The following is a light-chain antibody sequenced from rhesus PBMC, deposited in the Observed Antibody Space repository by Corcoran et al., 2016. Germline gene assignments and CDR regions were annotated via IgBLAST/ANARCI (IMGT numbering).Light chain of an antibody. J-gene: IGKJ4*01. Sequence: EIVMTQSPVTLALSPGERATLSCRASQSVSNYLAWYQQKPGPAPRLLLYGVSSRATGNPDRFSGSWSGTEFTLTISSLEPEDVGVYFCLQSSNWPLTFGGGTKVELK. V-gene: IGKV3-24*03. CDR1: QSVSNY. CDR2: GVS. CDR3: LQSSNWPLT.